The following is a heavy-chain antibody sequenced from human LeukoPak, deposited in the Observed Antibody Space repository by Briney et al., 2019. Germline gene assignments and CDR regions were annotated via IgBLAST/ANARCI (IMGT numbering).Heavy chain of an antibody. J-gene: IGHJ4*02. CDR1: GFTFSDRY. CDR2: TSSKGNGYTT. D-gene: IGHD1-26*01. V-gene: IGHV3-72*01. Sequence: GGSLRLSRAASGFTFSDRYMDWVRQAPGKGLEWVGRTSSKGNGYTTYYAASVKGRFTISRDDSKNSLYLQMNSLNTEDTAVYYCAKDSGSGGYFDYWGQGTLVTVS. CDR3: AKDSGSGGYFDY.